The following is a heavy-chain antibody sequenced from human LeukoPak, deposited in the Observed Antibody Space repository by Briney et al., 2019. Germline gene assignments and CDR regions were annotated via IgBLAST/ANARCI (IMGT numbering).Heavy chain of an antibody. D-gene: IGHD3-22*01. V-gene: IGHV1-18*01. CDR3: ARGFPPRRNYDSSGYYSYFFDY. CDR2: ISAYNGHT. Sequence: ASVKVSCKASGYTFISYGLTWVRQAPGQGLEWMGWISAYNGHTKYAQKFQGRVTMTTDTSTSTVYMELRSLRSDDTAVYYCARGFPPRRNYDSSGYYSYFFDYWGQGALVTVSS. J-gene: IGHJ4*02. CDR1: GYTFISYG.